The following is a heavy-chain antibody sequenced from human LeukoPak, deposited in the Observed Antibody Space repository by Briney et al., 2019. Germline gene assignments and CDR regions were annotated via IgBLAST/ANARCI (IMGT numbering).Heavy chain of an antibody. J-gene: IGHJ4*02. D-gene: IGHD5-18*01. CDR1: GFPFSNAW. V-gene: IGHV3-30-3*01. Sequence: GGSLRLSCAASGFPFSNAWMTWVRQAPGKGLEWVAVISYDGTNKYYADSVKGRFTISRDNSKTTLSLQMNSLRPEDTAVYYCARVRFGYIFGPIDYWGQGTLVTVSS. CDR3: ARVRFGYIFGPIDY. CDR2: ISYDGTNK.